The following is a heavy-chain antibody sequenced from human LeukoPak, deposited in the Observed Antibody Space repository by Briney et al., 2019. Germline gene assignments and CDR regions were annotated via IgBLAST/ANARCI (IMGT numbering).Heavy chain of an antibody. Sequence: PSETLSLTCTVSGGSVTSYYRSWIRQSPGKGLEWIGFMYYSGTTNYNPSLKSRVTISLDTSRSQFSLRLSSVTAADTAVYYCARAFGYSGYLGHWGQGTLVTVSS. CDR1: GGSVTSYY. CDR2: MYYSGTT. V-gene: IGHV4-59*02. J-gene: IGHJ4*02. D-gene: IGHD5-12*01. CDR3: ARAFGYSGYLGH.